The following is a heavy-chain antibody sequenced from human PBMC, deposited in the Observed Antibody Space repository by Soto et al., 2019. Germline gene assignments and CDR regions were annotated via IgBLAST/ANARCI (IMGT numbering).Heavy chain of an antibody. J-gene: IGHJ4*02. CDR1: GYSISSGYY. Sequence: SETLSLTCAVSGYSISSGYYWGWIRQPPGKGLEWIGSIYHSGSTYYNPSLKSRVTISVDTSKNQFSLKLSSVTAADTAVYYCARGGIQLWLRPFDYWGQGTQVTVSS. D-gene: IGHD5-18*01. CDR3: ARGGIQLWLRPFDY. CDR2: IYHSGST. V-gene: IGHV4-38-2*01.